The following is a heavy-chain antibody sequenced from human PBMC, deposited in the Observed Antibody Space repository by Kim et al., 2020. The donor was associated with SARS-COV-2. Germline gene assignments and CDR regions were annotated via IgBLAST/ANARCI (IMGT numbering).Heavy chain of an antibody. Sequence: GGSLRLSCAASGFTFSNYWMHWVRQAPGKGPVWVSRLNEDGSTTNYADSVKGRFTISRDNARNTLYLHMDSLRAEGTALYYCVRDLVGSDDLWGQGTLVTVSS. J-gene: IGHJ5*02. CDR1: GFTFSNYW. CDR2: LNEDGSTT. CDR3: VRDLVGSDDL. D-gene: IGHD5-12*01. V-gene: IGHV3-74*01.